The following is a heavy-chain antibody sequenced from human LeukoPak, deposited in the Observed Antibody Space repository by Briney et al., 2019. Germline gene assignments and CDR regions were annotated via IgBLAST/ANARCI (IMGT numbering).Heavy chain of an antibody. V-gene: IGHV4-34*01. CDR1: GGSFSGYY. D-gene: IGHD5-18*01. CDR3: ARLPIHLWSFDY. CDR2: INHSGST. Sequence: SETLSLTCAVYGGSFSGYYWSWIRQPPGKGLEWIGEINHSGSTNYNPSLKSRVTISVDTSKNQFSLKLSSVTAADTAVYYCARLPIHLWSFDYWGQGTLVTVSS. J-gene: IGHJ4*02.